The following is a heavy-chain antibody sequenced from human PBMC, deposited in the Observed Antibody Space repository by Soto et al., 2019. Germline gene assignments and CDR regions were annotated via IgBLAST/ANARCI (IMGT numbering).Heavy chain of an antibody. Sequence: SGPPGEPTETLTLTCTVSGFSLSNARMGVSWIRQPPGKALEWLAHIFSNDEKSYSTSLKSRLTISKDTSKSQVVLTMTNMDPVDTATYYCARSGKDILTGYYKGGYYYYYYGMDVWGQGTTVTVSS. D-gene: IGHD3-9*01. CDR3: ARSGKDILTGYYKGGYYYYYYGMDV. CDR1: GFSLSNARMG. V-gene: IGHV2-26*01. CDR2: IFSNDEK. J-gene: IGHJ6*02.